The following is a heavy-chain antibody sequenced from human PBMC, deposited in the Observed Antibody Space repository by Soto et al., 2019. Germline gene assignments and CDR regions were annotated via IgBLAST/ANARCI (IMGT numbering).Heavy chain of an antibody. D-gene: IGHD3-10*01. CDR3: ARPSIMVRGVIIRGNWFDP. J-gene: IGHJ5*02. V-gene: IGHV3-30-3*01. CDR1: GFTFSSYA. CDR2: ISYDGSNK. Sequence: QVQLVESGGGVVQPGRSLRLSCAASGFTFSSYAMHWVRQAPGKGLEWVAVISYDGSNKYYADSVKGRFTISRDNSKNPLYLQMNSLRAEDTAVYYCARPSIMVRGVIIRGNWFDPWGQGTLVTVSS.